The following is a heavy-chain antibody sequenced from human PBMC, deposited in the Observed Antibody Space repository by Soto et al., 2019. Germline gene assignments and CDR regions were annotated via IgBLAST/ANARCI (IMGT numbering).Heavy chain of an antibody. J-gene: IGHJ4*02. Sequence: PSQTMPLTCTVSGGPISSGGYYWNWIRQHPGKGLEWIGYIYYSGSTSYNPSLKSRVTISVDTTKNQFSLKLTSVTAADTAVYYCAAPPRYWGQGTLVTVSS. D-gene: IGHD6-6*01. V-gene: IGHV4-31*03. CDR1: GGPISSGGYY. CDR3: AAPPRY. CDR2: IYYSGST.